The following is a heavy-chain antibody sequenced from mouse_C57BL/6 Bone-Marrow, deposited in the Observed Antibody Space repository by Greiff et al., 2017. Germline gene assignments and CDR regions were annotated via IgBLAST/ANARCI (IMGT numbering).Heavy chain of an antibody. J-gene: IGHJ2*01. CDR2: IYPRDGST. D-gene: IGHD1-2*01. V-gene: IGHV1-85*01. CDR3: ANKGTADY. Sequence: QVQLQQSGPELVKPGASVTLSCKASGYTFTSYDINWVKQRPGQGLEWIGWIYPRDGSTKYNEKFKGKATLTVDTSSSTAYLDLHSLTSADSAVYFCANKGTADYWGQGTTLTVSS. CDR1: GYTFTSYD.